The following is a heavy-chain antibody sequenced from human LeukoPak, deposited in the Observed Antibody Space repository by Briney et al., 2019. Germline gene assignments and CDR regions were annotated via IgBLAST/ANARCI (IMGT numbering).Heavy chain of an antibody. CDR2: ISSSSSTI. CDR3: ARGIVGATTSPDY. J-gene: IGHJ4*02. V-gene: IGHV3-48*01. D-gene: IGHD1-26*01. CDR1: GFTLSSYS. Sequence: GGSLRLSCAASGFTLSSYSMNWVRQAPGKGLEWVSYISSSSSTIYYADSVKGRFTISRDNAKNSLYLQMNSLRVEDTAVYYCARGIVGATTSPDYWGQGTLVTVSS.